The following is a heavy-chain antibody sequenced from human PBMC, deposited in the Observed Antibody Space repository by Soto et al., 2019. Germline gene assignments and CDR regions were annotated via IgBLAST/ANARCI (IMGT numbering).Heavy chain of an antibody. CDR2: ISYDGSNE. CDR3: AKDTYYRDSSGYYVFDY. V-gene: IGHV3-30*18. D-gene: IGHD3-22*01. J-gene: IGHJ4*02. Sequence: QVQLVESGGDVVQPGRSLRLSCEASGFIFNNYGMHWVRQAPGKGLEWVAHISYDGSNEHYVDSVKGRFTISRDNSKNTVYLQMNRLRAEDTAVYYCAKDTYYRDSSGYYVFDYWGQGTLVTVSS. CDR1: GFIFNNYG.